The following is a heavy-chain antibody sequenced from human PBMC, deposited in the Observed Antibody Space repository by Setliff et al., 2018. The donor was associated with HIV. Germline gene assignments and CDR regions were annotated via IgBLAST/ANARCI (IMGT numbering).Heavy chain of an antibody. J-gene: IGHJ4*02. CDR2: TIPMFGTA. CDR3: ARKAGYCPHGGCWSPLDY. CDR1: GGTFGIYG. Sequence: SVKVSCKASGGTFGIYGISWVRQAPGQGLEWMGGTIPMFGTANYAQKFQGRVTITKDESTGTVYMELSSLRAEDTAVYYCARKAGYCPHGGCWSPLDYWGQGTLVTVSS. V-gene: IGHV1-69*05. D-gene: IGHD2-8*01.